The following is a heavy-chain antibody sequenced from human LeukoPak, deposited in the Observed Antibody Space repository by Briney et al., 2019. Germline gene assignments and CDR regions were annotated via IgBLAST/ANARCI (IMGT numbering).Heavy chain of an antibody. J-gene: IGHJ6*03. CDR2: IKQDGSEK. Sequence: GGSLRLSCAASGFTFSSYWMSWVRQAPGKGLEWVANIKQDGSEKYYVDSVKGRFTISRDNAKNSLYLQMNSLRAEDTAVYYCARDGPHKYTSDGYSSSWYWGNYYYYYMDVWGKGTTVTVSS. CDR3: ARDGPHKYTSDGYSSSWYWGNYYYYYMDV. V-gene: IGHV3-7*01. D-gene: IGHD6-13*01. CDR1: GFTFSSYW.